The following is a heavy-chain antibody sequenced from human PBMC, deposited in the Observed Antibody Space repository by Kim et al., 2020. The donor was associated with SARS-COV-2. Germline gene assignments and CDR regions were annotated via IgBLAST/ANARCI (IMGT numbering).Heavy chain of an antibody. D-gene: IGHD3-10*01. Sequence: GGSLRLSCAASGFTFSSYWMSWVRQAPGKGLEWVANIKQDGSEKYYVDSVKGRFTISRDNAKNSLYLQMNSLRAEDTAVYYCAREVRGDGDYYYYYGMDVWGQGTTVTVSS. CDR1: GFTFSSYW. V-gene: IGHV3-7*03. CDR2: IKQDGSEK. CDR3: AREVRGDGDYYYYYGMDV. J-gene: IGHJ6*02.